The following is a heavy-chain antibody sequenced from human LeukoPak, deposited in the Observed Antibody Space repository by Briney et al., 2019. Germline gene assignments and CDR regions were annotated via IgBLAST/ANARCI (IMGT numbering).Heavy chain of an antibody. Sequence: GASVKDSCKASGYTFTNYDINWVRQATGQGLEWMGWMNPNSGNTGYAQKFQGRVSLTRNTSINTVYMELSSLRSEDTAVYYCARGSIAARPFSETNFDYWGQGTLVTVSS. CDR1: GYTFTNYD. CDR2: MNPNSGNT. CDR3: ARGSIAARPFSETNFDY. D-gene: IGHD6-6*01. V-gene: IGHV1-8*01. J-gene: IGHJ4*02.